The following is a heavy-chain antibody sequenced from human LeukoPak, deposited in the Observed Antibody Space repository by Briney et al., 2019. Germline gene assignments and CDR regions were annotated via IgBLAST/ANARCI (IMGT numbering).Heavy chain of an antibody. Sequence: PGGSLRLSCAASEFTFSDYSMNWVRQAPGKGLEWVSSISSSSVYIYNADSVRGRFTISRDNAKNSLYLQMNSLRAEDTAVYYCARSLGLTDAFDIWGQGTMVTVSS. D-gene: IGHD1-26*01. CDR3: ARSLGLTDAFDI. CDR1: EFTFSDYS. CDR2: ISSSSVYI. J-gene: IGHJ3*02. V-gene: IGHV3-21*01.